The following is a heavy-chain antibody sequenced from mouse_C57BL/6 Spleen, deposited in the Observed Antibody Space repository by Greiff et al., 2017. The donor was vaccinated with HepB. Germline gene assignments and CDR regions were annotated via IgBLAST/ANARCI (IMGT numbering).Heavy chain of an antibody. Sequence: EVHLVESEGGLVQPGSSMKLSCTASGFTFSDYYMAWVRQVPEKGLEWVANINYDGSSTYYLDSLKSRFIISRDNAKNILYLQMSSLKSEDTATYYCAREGVYYGSSWYFDVWGTGTTVTVSS. D-gene: IGHD1-1*01. CDR1: GFTFSDYY. V-gene: IGHV5-16*01. CDR3: AREGVYYGSSWYFDV. J-gene: IGHJ1*03. CDR2: INYDGSST.